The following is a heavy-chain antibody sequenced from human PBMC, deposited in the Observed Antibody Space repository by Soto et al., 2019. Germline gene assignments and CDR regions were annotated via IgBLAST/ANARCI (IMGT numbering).Heavy chain of an antibody. V-gene: IGHV4-30-2*01. CDR2: IYHSGST. CDR1: GGSISSGGYS. J-gene: IGHJ5*02. CDR3: ARGGMGYQNNWFDP. D-gene: IGHD2-15*01. Sequence: PSETLSLTCAVSGGSISSGGYSWSWIRQPPGKGLEWIGYIYHSGSTYYNPSLKSRVTISVDRSKNQFSLKLSSVTAADTAVYYCARGGMGYQNNWFDPWGQGTLVTVSS.